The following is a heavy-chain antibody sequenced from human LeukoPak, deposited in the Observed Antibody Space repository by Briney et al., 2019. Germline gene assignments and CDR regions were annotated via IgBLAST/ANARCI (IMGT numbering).Heavy chain of an antibody. CDR3: ARGAFGVYAFDI. CDR1: GFTFSSYA. Sequence: GGSLRLSCAASGFTFSSYATHWVRQAPGKGLVWVSRISTDGSSTSYADSVRGRFTISRDNAKNTLYVQMNSLRAEDTAVYYCARGAFGVYAFDIWGQGTMVTVSS. CDR2: ISTDGSST. V-gene: IGHV3-74*01. J-gene: IGHJ3*02. D-gene: IGHD3-3*01.